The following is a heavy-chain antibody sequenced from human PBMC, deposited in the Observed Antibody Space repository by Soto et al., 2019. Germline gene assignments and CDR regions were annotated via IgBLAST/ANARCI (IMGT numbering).Heavy chain of an antibody. J-gene: IGHJ6*02. CDR2: ISYHGSNK. D-gene: IGHD3-22*01. Sequence: GGSLRLSCAASGFTFSKNAMHWVRQAPGKGLEWVAVISYHGSNKYYADSVKGRFTISRDNSKNTLDLQMNSLRAEDTAVYYCARGELDSSGYYGMDVWGQGTTVTVSS. V-gene: IGHV3-30-3*01. CDR1: GFTFSKNA. CDR3: ARGELDSSGYYGMDV.